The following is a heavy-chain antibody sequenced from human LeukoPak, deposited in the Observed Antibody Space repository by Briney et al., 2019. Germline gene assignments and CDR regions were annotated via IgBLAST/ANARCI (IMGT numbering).Heavy chain of an antibody. CDR1: GVTFSSYA. Sequence: SVKVSCKASGVTFSSYAISWVRQAPGQGLEWMGGIIPIFGTANYAQKFQGRVTITADESTSTAYMELSSLRSEDTAVYYCARGSSGSGSYYYYYYYYYMDVWGKGTTVTISS. V-gene: IGHV1-69*01. J-gene: IGHJ6*03. D-gene: IGHD3-10*01. CDR2: IIPIFGTA. CDR3: ARGSSGSGSYYYYYYYYYMDV.